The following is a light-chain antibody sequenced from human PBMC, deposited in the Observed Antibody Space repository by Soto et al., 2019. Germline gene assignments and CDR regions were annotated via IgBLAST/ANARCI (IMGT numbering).Light chain of an antibody. J-gene: IGLJ1*01. CDR3: QVWDSSSDHYV. CDR2: DDH. V-gene: IGLV3-21*02. CDR1: NIGTKS. Sequence: SYELTEPPGVSVAPGQTARISCGGDNIGTKSVHWYQQKPGQAPVLVIYDDHDRPSGIPERFSCSNSANTATLTITRVEAGDEADYYCQVWDSSSDHYVLAAATKV.